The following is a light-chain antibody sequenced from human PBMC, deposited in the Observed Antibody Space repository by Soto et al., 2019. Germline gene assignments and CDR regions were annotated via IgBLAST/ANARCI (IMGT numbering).Light chain of an antibody. Sequence: QSALTQPASVSGSPGQSIIISCTGTSSDVGSYNLVSWYQHHPGKAPKLMIYEGSKRPSGVSNRFSGSKSGNTASLTISGLQAEDEADYYCCSYAGSSTWVFGGGTKLTVL. CDR2: EGS. J-gene: IGLJ3*02. CDR3: CSYAGSSTWV. V-gene: IGLV2-23*01. CDR1: SSDVGSYNL.